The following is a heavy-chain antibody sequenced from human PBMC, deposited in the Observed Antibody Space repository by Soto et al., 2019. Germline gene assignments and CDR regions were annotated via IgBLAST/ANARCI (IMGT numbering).Heavy chain of an antibody. CDR1: GGTFNTNAYT. Sequence: QVQLVQSGAEVKKPGSSVKVSCKASGGTFNTNAYTISWVRQAPGQGLEWMGGILPSFRTTNYAQRFQGRVTITAGHSTSTSYMELSSLRFEDTAVYYCASLTQDNWGQGTLVTVSS. D-gene: IGHD2-15*01. CDR2: ILPSFRTT. J-gene: IGHJ4*02. CDR3: ASLTQDN. V-gene: IGHV1-69*12.